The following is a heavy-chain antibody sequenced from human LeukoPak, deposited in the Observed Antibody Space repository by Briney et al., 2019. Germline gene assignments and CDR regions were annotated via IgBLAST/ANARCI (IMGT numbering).Heavy chain of an antibody. CDR1: GGTFSSYA. CDR3: ARYYYDSSGYSKFDY. CDR2: INTINGHP. D-gene: IGHD3-22*01. J-gene: IGHJ4*02. Sequence: ASVNVSCTASGGTFSSYAISWVRQAPGQGLEWVGWINTINGHPTYAQGFTGRFVFFLDTSVSTAYLQISSLKAEDTAVYYCARYYYDSSGYSKFDYWGQGTLVTVSS. V-gene: IGHV7-4-1*02.